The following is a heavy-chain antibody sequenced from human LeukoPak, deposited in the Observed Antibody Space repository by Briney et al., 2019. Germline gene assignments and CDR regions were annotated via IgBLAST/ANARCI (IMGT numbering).Heavy chain of an antibody. CDR2: ISYDGSNK. V-gene: IGHV3-30-3*01. CDR1: GFTFSSYA. D-gene: IGHD6-13*01. J-gene: IGHJ4*02. Sequence: QSGGSLRLSCAASGFTFSSYAMHWVRQAPGKGLGWVAVISYDGSNKYYADSVKGRFTISRDNSKNTLYLQMNSLRAEDTAVYYCARDPSIAAAGPAGYFDYWGQGTLVTVSS. CDR3: ARDPSIAAAGPAGYFDY.